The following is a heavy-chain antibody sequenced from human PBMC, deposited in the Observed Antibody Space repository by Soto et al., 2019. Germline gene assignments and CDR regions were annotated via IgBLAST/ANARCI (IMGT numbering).Heavy chain of an antibody. Sequence: RASVKVSCKASGGTFSSYAISWVRQAPGQGLEWMGGIIPIFGTANYAQKFQGRVTITADESTSTAYMELSRLRSEDTAVYYCARAGYYDSSGYHHYYYYGMDVWGQGTTVTVSS. J-gene: IGHJ6*02. V-gene: IGHV1-69*13. CDR1: GGTFSSYA. CDR3: ARAGYYDSSGYHHYYYYGMDV. CDR2: IIPIFGTA. D-gene: IGHD3-22*01.